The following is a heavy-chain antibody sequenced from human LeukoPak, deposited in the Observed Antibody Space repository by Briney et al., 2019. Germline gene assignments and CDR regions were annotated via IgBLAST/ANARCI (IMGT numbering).Heavy chain of an antibody. J-gene: IGHJ6*03. D-gene: IGHD3-10*01. V-gene: IGHV4-39*07. Sequence: SETLSLTCTVSGGSISSSSYYWGWIRQPPGKGLEWIGSIYYSGSTYYNPSLKSRVTISVDTSKNQFSLKLSSVTAADTAVYYCARAFEHYYYYYMDVWGKGTTVTVSS. CDR2: IYYSGST. CDR1: GGSISSSSYY. CDR3: ARAFEHYYYYYMDV.